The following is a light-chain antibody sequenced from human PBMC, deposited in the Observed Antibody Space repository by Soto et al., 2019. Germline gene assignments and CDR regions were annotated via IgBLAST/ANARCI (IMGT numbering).Light chain of an antibody. J-gene: IGKJ2*01. CDR2: GAS. CDR1: QSLSSS. Sequence: EIVMTQSPATLYVSPGERATLSCRASQSLSSSIAWYQQKPCQAPRLLIYGASTRATGIPARFSGSGSGTSATHSISSLQTEDFAVYYGQHYNNWPDRYTFGQGTKLDIK. V-gene: IGKV3-15*01. CDR3: QHYNNWPDRYT.